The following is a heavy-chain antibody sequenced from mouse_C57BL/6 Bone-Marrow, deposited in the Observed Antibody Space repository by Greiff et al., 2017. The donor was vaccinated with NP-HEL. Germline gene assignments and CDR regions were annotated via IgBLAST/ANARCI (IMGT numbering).Heavy chain of an antibody. CDR2: IWRGGST. D-gene: IGHD1-1*01. V-gene: IGHV2-5*01. CDR1: GFSLTSYG. CDR3: AILSSYGSSSYYFDD. Sequence: VQLQQSGPGLVQPSQSLSITCTVSGFSLTSYGVHWVRQSPGKGLEWLGVIWRGGSTDYNAAFMSRLSITKDNSKSQVFFKMNSLQADDTAIYYCAILSSYGSSSYYFDDWGPGTTLTVSS. J-gene: IGHJ2*01.